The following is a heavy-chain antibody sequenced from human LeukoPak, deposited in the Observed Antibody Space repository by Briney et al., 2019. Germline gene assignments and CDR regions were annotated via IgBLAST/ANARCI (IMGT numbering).Heavy chain of an antibody. D-gene: IGHD6-13*01. CDR3: ARHPGRSSWSYFDY. J-gene: IGHJ4*02. CDR2: INPNSGGT. V-gene: IGHV1-2*02. Sequence: GASVKVSCKASGYTFTGYYMHWVRQAPGQGLEWMGWINPNSGGTNYAQKFQGRVTMTRDTSISTAYMELSRLRSDDTAVYYCARHPGRSSWSYFDYWGQGTLVTVSS. CDR1: GYTFTGYY.